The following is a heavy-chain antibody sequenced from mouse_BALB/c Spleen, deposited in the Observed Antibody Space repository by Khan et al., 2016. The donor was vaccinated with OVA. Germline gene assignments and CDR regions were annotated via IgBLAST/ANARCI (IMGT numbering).Heavy chain of an antibody. CDR1: GYSFTSYY. CDR2: IDPFSGGT. D-gene: IGHD2-2*01. CDR3: TRHGYVAWFTY. J-gene: IGHJ3*01. Sequence: LKESGPELMKPGASVKISCKASGYSFTSYYIHWVMQSHGKSLEWIGYIDPFSGGTTYNQKFKGKATLTVDKSSSPAYIHLSNLTSEDSAVYYCTRHGYVAWFTYWGQGTLVTGSA. V-gene: IGHV1S135*01.